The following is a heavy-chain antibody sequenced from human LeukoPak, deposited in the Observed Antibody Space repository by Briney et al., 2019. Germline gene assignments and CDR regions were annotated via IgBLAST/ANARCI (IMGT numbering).Heavy chain of an antibody. CDR1: GFTFSSYW. Sequence: PGGSLRLSCAASGFTFSSYWMLWVRQAPGKGLEWVAFIRYDGSNKYYADSVKGRFTISRDNSKNTLYLQMNSLRAEDTAVYYCAKDLVPRQWLLGGSLDYWGQGTLVTVSS. CDR2: IRYDGSNK. J-gene: IGHJ4*02. V-gene: IGHV3-30*02. D-gene: IGHD6-19*01. CDR3: AKDLVPRQWLLGGSLDY.